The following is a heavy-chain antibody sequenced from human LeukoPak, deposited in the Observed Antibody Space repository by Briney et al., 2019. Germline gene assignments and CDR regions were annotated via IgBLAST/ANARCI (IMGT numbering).Heavy chain of an antibody. CDR1: GYSISSGYY. V-gene: IGHV4-38-2*02. D-gene: IGHD6-13*01. J-gene: IGHJ5*02. CDR2: IYHSGST. CDR3: ASGSSSWYDNWFDP. Sequence: SETLSLTCTVSGYSISSGYYWGWIRQPPGKGLERIGSIYHSGSTYYNPSLKSRVTISVDTSKNQFSLKLSSVTAADTAVYYCASGSSSWYDNWFDPWGQGTLVTVSS.